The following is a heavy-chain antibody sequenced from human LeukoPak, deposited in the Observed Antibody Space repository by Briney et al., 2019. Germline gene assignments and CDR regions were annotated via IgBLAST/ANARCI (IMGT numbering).Heavy chain of an antibody. Sequence: SQTLSLTCAVSGGSISSGGYSWSWIRQPPGKGLEWIVYIYHSGSTYYNPSLKSRVTISVDRSKNQFSLKLSSVTAADTAVYYCARVGGLGYYYGMDVWGQGTTVTVSS. CDR2: IYHSGST. V-gene: IGHV4-30-2*01. J-gene: IGHJ6*02. D-gene: IGHD3-16*01. CDR1: GGSISSGGYS. CDR3: ARVGGLGYYYGMDV.